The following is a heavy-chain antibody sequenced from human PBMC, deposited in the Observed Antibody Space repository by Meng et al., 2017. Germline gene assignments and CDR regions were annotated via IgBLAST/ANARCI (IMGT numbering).Heavy chain of an antibody. CDR1: GFTFSSYG. V-gene: IGHV3-33*01. Sequence: GGSLRLSYAASGFTFSSYGMHWVRQAPGKGLEWVAVIWYDGSNKYYADSVKGRFTISRDNSKNTLYLQMNSLRAEDTAVYYCARTEEQWLEIDYWGQGTLVTVSS. CDR3: ARTEEQWLEIDY. J-gene: IGHJ4*02. CDR2: IWYDGSNK. D-gene: IGHD6-19*01.